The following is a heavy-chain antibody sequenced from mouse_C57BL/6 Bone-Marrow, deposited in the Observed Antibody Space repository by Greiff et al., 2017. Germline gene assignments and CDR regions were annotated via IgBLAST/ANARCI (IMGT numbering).Heavy chain of an antibody. J-gene: IGHJ2*01. CDR2: LYPRSGNT. CDR3: ARDYYGSSDGYFDY. V-gene: IGHV1-81*01. CDR1: GYTFPSYG. D-gene: IGHD1-1*01. Sequence: QVQLQQSGAELARPGASVKLSCKASGYTFPSYGISWVKQRTGQSLEWIGELYPRSGNTYYNGKFKGKATLTADKSSRTAYMELRSLTAEDSAIYFCARDYYGSSDGYFDYGGQGTALTVTS.